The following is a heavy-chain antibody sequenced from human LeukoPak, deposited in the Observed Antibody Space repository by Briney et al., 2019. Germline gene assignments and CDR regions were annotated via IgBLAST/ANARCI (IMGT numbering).Heavy chain of an antibody. V-gene: IGHV3-7*01. D-gene: IGHD3-10*01. CDR1: GFTFSSSW. Sequence: GGSLRLSCAASGFTFSSSWMTWVRQAPGKGLEWVASINADGGEIHYVDSVKGRFTISRDNTKNSLYVQMNSLRAEDTAVYYCARTVTYYGSGSYDYWGQGTLVTVSS. J-gene: IGHJ4*02. CDR2: INADGGEI. CDR3: ARTVTYYGSGSYDY.